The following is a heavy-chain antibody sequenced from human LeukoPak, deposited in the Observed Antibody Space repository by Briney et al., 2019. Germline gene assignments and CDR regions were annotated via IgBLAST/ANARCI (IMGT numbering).Heavy chain of an antibody. CDR2: FDPEDGDT. D-gene: IGHD3-9*01. CDR1: GFTLDELS. Sequence: ASVKVSCKVSGFTLDELSMHWLRQAPGKGPEWMGGFDPEDGDTVYAQKFQDRVTLSENRSTDIAYMELSSLRFEDTAVYYCAIGGYDILTGYKKWGQGTLVTVSS. V-gene: IGHV1-24*01. CDR3: AIGGYDILTGYKK. J-gene: IGHJ4*02.